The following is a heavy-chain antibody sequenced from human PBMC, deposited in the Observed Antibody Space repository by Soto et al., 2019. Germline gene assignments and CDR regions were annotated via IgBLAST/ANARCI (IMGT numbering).Heavy chain of an antibody. CDR3: ARAPLLKLHYYGSESPGPIDY. Sequence: QVQLVQSGAEVKKPGASVKVSCKASGYTFTSYAMHWVRQAPGQRLEWMGWINAGNGNTKYSQKFQGRDTITRHKSASTAYMELSSLRSEDTAVYYCARAPLLKLHYYGSESPGPIDYWGQGTLVTVSS. CDR1: GYTFTSYA. CDR2: INAGNGNT. J-gene: IGHJ4*02. V-gene: IGHV1-3*01. D-gene: IGHD3-10*01.